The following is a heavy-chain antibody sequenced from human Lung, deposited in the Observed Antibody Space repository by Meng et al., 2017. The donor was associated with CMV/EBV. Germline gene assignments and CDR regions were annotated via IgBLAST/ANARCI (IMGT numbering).Heavy chain of an antibody. V-gene: IGHV4-59*01. CDR3: AGPDDKGSSPHDPFDI. J-gene: IGHJ3*02. CDR1: GASISSNY. D-gene: IGHD1-1*01. CDR2: ISSTGYL. Sequence: GSXRLXCTVSGASISSNYWSWSRRPPGKGLEYIGSISSTGYLEYSPSLKGRVTISLDTSKNHFSLKLTSVTAADTAMYYCAGPDDKGSSPHDPFDICGQWTMVTVSS.